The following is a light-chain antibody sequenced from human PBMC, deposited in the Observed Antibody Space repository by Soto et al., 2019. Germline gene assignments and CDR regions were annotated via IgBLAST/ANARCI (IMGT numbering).Light chain of an antibody. J-gene: IGKJ1*01. V-gene: IGKV3-11*01. CDR2: DAS. Sequence: EIVLTQSPATLSLSPGEGASLSCSATQSVRSSLAWYLQQPGQAPRLLIYDASKRATGIPARFSGSGSGTDFTLTISSLEPKDFAVYYCQQRSNWPGTFGQGTKVAIK. CDR1: QSVRSS. CDR3: QQRSNWPGT.